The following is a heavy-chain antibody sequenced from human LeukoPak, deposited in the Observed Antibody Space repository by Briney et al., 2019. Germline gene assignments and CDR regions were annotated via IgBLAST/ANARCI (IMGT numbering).Heavy chain of an antibody. Sequence: SETLSLTCAVYGGSFSGYYWSWIRQLPGKGLEWIGEINHSGSTNYNPSLKSRVTISVDTSKNQFSLKLSSVTAADTAVYYCARTHDYYDSSGYFDYWGQGTLVTVSS. D-gene: IGHD3-22*01. V-gene: IGHV4-34*01. CDR1: GGSFSGYY. CDR2: INHSGST. J-gene: IGHJ4*02. CDR3: ARTHDYYDSSGYFDY.